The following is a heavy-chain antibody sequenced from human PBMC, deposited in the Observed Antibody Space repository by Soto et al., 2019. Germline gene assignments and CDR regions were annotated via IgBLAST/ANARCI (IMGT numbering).Heavy chain of an antibody. D-gene: IGHD6-13*01. CDR3: ARTAAAGKYYYGTDV. CDR2: IYPGDSDT. CDR1: GYRFTRYW. V-gene: IGHV5-51*01. J-gene: IGHJ6*02. Sequence: PGESLKISCTVSGYRFTRYWIGWVRQMPGKGLEWMGIIYPGDSDTRYSPSFQGQVTISADKSISTAYLQWSSLKASDTAMYYCARTAAAGKYYYGTDVWGQGTTVTVSS.